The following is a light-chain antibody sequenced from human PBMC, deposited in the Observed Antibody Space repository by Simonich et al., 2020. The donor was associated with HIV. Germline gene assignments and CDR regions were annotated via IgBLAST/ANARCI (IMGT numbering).Light chain of an antibody. Sequence: QSVLTQPPSVSAAPGQKVTISFSGSRSNIGNNYVSWYQQLPGTAPKLLIYENNKRPSGMPDRVSGSKSGTSATLGITGLQTGDEADYYCGTWDSSLSAGVFGGGTKLTVL. CDR2: ENN. J-gene: IGLJ2*01. V-gene: IGLV1-51*01. CDR1: RSNIGNNY. CDR3: GTWDSSLSAGV.